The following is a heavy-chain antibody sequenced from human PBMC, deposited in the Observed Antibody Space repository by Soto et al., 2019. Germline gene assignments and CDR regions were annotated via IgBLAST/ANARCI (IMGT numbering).Heavy chain of an antibody. CDR3: ARAISGYVT. Sequence: QVKLVQSGAEVKKPGASVKVSCKASGITSTTYAIHWVRQAPGQGLEWMGWINTGNGNTRYSQRFLGRVSLTTDTSAITASMDLSSLTSEDTAAYYCARAISGYVTWGQGTLITVSS. J-gene: IGHJ5*02. CDR2: INTGNGNT. D-gene: IGHD5-12*01. V-gene: IGHV1-3*04. CDR1: GITSTTYA.